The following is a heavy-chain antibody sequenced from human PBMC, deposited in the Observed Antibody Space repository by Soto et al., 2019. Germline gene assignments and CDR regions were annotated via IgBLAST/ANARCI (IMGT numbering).Heavy chain of an antibody. CDR1: GGSISSYY. J-gene: IGHJ6*02. Sequence: SETLSLTCTVSGGSISSYYWSWIRQPPGKGLEWIGYIYYSGSTNYNPSLKSRVTISVDTSKNQFSLKLSSVTAADTAVYYCARDRIAAAGTNYYYYYGMDVWRQGTTVTVAS. CDR3: ARDRIAAAGTNYYYYYGMDV. V-gene: IGHV4-59*01. D-gene: IGHD6-13*01. CDR2: IYYSGST.